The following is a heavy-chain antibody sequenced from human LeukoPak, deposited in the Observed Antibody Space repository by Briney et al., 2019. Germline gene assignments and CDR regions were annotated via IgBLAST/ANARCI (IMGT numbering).Heavy chain of an antibody. CDR1: GGTFSSYA. D-gene: IGHD6-19*01. CDR3: ARIAVAGSLYFDY. Sequence: GASVTVSCKASGGTFSSYAISWVRQAPGQGLEWMGRIIPIFCTANYAQKFQGRVTITTDESTSTAYMELSSLRSEDTAVYYCARIAVAGSLYFDYWGQGSLVTVSS. CDR2: IIPIFCTA. J-gene: IGHJ4*02. V-gene: IGHV1-69*05.